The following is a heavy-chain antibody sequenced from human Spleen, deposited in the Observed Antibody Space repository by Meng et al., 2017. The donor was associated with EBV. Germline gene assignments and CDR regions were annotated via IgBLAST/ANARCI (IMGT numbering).Heavy chain of an antibody. CDR1: GLTFSSES. Sequence: EVQVVESGGGLVKPGGSLRLSCAASGLTFSSESINWVRQAPGKGLEWVSAITGSSNYKYYADSVKGRFTICRDNAKNSVYLQMNSLRAEDTAVYYCADDFGDYKFDYWDQGSLVTVSS. CDR2: ITGSSNYK. D-gene: IGHD4-17*01. CDR3: ADDFGDYKFDY. J-gene: IGHJ4*02. V-gene: IGHV3-21*01.